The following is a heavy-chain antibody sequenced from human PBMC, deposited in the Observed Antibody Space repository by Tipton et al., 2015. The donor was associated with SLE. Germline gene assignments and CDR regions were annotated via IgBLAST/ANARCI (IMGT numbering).Heavy chain of an antibody. J-gene: IGHJ4*02. D-gene: IGHD6-13*01. V-gene: IGHV4-34*01. CDR1: GGSFSGYY. CDR2: INHSGST. CDR3: ASDLAGYSSPYFDC. Sequence: TLFLTCAVYGGSFSGYYWSWIRQPPGKGLEWIGEINHSGSTNYNPSLKSRVTISVDTSKNQFSLKLSSVTAADTAVYYCASDLAGYSSPYFDCWGQGTLVTVSS.